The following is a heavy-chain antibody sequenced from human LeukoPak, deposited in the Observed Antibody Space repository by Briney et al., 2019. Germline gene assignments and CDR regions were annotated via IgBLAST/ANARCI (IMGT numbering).Heavy chain of an antibody. J-gene: IGHJ4*02. CDR2: IRYDGSNK. CDR3: ARGYSSGWVSLDY. Sequence: GGSLRLSCAASGFTFSSYGMHWVRQAPGKGLEWAAFIRYDGSNKYYADSVKGRFTISRDNSKNTLYLQMNSLRAEDTAVYYCARGYSSGWVSLDYWGQGTLVTVSS. V-gene: IGHV3-30*02. D-gene: IGHD6-19*01. CDR1: GFTFSSYG.